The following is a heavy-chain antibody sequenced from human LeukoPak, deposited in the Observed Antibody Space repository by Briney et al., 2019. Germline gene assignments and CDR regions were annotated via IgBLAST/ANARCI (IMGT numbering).Heavy chain of an antibody. Sequence: ASVKVSCKASGYTFTGYYMHWVRQAPGQGLEWMGRINPNNGGTNYAQKFQGRVTVTRDTSISTAYMELSRLRSDDTAVYYCASPQYDFWSGYDFDYWGQGTLVTVSS. CDR1: GYTFTGYY. CDR2: INPNNGGT. V-gene: IGHV1-2*06. J-gene: IGHJ4*02. CDR3: ASPQYDFWSGYDFDY. D-gene: IGHD3-3*01.